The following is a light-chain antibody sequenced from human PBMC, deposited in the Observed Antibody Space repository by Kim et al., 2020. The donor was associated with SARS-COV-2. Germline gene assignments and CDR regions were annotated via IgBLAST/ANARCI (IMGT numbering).Light chain of an antibody. CDR2: QDS. CDR3: QAWDSSTWV. Sequence: SYELTQPPSVSVSPGQTARITCSGDKLGDKYACWYQQKPGQSPVLVIYQDSKRPSGIPERFSGSNSGNTATLTISGTQAMDEADYYCQAWDSSTWVFGG. CDR1: KLGDKY. J-gene: IGLJ3*02. V-gene: IGLV3-1*01.